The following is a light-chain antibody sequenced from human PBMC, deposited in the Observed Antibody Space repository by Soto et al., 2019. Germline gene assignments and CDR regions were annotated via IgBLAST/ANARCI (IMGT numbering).Light chain of an antibody. CDR1: RGVSANY. V-gene: IGKV3-20*01. CDR2: GAS. CDR3: QQYGSSPRT. J-gene: IGKJ1*01. Sequence: VLTQSPGTLSLSPGEGATLSCRASRGVSANYLAWYQQKPGQDPTLLIYGASIRAAGIPDRFSGSGSGTDFNLTIRRLEPDDFAVYYCQQYGSSPRTFGQGTKVDIK.